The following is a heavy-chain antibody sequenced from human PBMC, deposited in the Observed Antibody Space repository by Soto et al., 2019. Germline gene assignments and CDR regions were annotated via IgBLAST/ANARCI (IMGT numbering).Heavy chain of an antibody. J-gene: IGHJ2*01. CDR3: AKDGPPTEIGPQGYFDL. Sequence: EVQLLESGGGLVQPGGSLRISCAASGFTFSIYALTWVRQAPGKGLEWVSAIATGDGTYYADSVRGRFTISRDNSKNTGYLQMNSLRAGDSAVFYCAKDGPPTEIGPQGYFDLWGRGTLVTVSS. CDR2: IATGDGT. CDR1: GFTFSIYA. V-gene: IGHV3-23*01. D-gene: IGHD2-21*01.